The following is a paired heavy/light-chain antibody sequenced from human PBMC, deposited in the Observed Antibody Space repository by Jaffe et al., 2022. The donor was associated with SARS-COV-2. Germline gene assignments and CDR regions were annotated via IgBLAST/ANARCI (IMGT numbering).Heavy chain of an antibody. J-gene: IGHJ4*02. CDR3: TRTREISGNYYFDY. V-gene: IGHV3-72*01. D-gene: IGHD4-4*01. CDR2: IRKNANGYST. Sequence: EVQLVESGGGLVQPGGSLRLSCAASGFTFSDHYMDWVRQAPGKGLEWVGRIRKNANGYSTEYAASVKGRFTISRDDSQNSLYLQMNSLKTEDAAVYYCTRTREISGNYYFDYWGQGTLVTVSS. CDR1: GFTFSDHY.
Light chain of an antibody. J-gene: IGKJ4*01. CDR1: QGISKY. CDR2: GAS. CDR3: QQYNSYPLT. V-gene: IGKV1-16*01. Sequence: DIQMTQSPSSLSASVGDRVTITCRASQGISKYLVWFQQKPGKGPKSLIYGASNLQGGVPSRFSGSGSGTEFTLTISSLQPEDFATYYCQQYNSYPLTFGGGTKVEIK.